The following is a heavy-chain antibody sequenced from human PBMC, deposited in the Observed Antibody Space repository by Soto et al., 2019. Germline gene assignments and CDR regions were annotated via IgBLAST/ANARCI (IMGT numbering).Heavy chain of an antibody. CDR1: GGTFGDYG. CDR2: SLPVFRTP. V-gene: IGHV1-69*01. D-gene: IGHD3-10*01. J-gene: IGHJ6*02. Sequence: QMHLVQSGPEVRKPGASVKVSCKASGGTFGDYGIDWVRQAPGHGLEWMGGSLPVFRTPRNAQTFEGRVSLNVDEVTNPALMGLNSLRTEDTATYYCARDDGEGGMDVWGQGTTVIVSS. CDR3: ARDDGEGGMDV.